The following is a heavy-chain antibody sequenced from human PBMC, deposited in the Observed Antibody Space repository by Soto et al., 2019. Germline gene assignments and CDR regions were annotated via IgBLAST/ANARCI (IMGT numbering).Heavy chain of an antibody. Sequence: GGSLRLSCAASGFTFSSYAMHWVRQAPGKGLEWVAVISYDGSNKYYADSVKGRFTISRDNSKNTLYLQMNSLRAEDTAVYYCARDGGGYCSGGSCYPLDYWGQGTLVTVSS. CDR3: ARDGGGYCSGGSCYPLDY. J-gene: IGHJ4*02. CDR2: ISYDGSNK. V-gene: IGHV3-30-3*01. CDR1: GFTFSSYA. D-gene: IGHD2-15*01.